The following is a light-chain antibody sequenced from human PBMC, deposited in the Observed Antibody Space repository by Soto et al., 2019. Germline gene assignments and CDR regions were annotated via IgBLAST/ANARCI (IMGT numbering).Light chain of an antibody. Sequence: SVLTQPPSASGPPGQRVTISCSGSSSNIGSKYVYWYQQLPGTAPKLLMYRNNQRPSGVPDRFSGSKSGTSASLAISGLRSEDEADYYCAAWDAGVSGPAFGGGTKVTV. CDR3: AAWDAGVSGPA. CDR2: RNN. V-gene: IGLV1-47*01. CDR1: SSNIGSKY. J-gene: IGLJ2*01.